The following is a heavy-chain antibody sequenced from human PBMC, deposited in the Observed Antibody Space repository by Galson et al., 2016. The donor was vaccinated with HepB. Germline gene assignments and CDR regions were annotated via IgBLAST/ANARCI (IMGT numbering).Heavy chain of an antibody. D-gene: IGHD6-19*01. J-gene: IGHJ4*02. Sequence: SLRLSCAASGFTFGDYGMHWVRQAPGKGPEWVGVVSFHGKVQYYADSVKGRFTIFRDNSKNTLYLKMDSLRVEDAALYYCAKEPHKYSSGWYYYNWGEGALFTVSS. CDR2: VSFHGKVQ. V-gene: IGHV3-30*18. CDR3: AKEPHKYSSGWYYYN. CDR1: GFTFGDYG.